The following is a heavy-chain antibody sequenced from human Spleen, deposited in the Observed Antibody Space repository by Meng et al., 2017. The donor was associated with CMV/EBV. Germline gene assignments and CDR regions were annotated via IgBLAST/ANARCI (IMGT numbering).Heavy chain of an antibody. CDR2: IRSKANSYAT. CDR1: GFTFSGSA. V-gene: IGHV3-73*01. J-gene: IGHJ6*02. Sequence: GGSLRLSCAASGFTFSGSAMHWVRQASGKGLEWVGRIRSKANSYATAYAASVKGRFTISRDDSKNTAYLQMNSLKTEDTAVYYCAKDRLAVPGAGLGVWGQGTTVTVSS. CDR3: AKDRLAVPGAGLGV. D-gene: IGHD6-19*01.